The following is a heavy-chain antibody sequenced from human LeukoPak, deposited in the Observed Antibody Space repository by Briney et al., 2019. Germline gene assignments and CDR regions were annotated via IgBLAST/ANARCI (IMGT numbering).Heavy chain of an antibody. D-gene: IGHD2-15*01. V-gene: IGHV1-18*01. CDR1: GYTFTSYG. CDR2: ISPYNGNT. CDR3: ARTYCSGGSCYSSDY. J-gene: IGHJ4*02. Sequence: GASVKVSCKASGYTFTSYGISWVRQAPGQGLEWMGWISPYNGNTNYAQKLQGRVTVTTDTSTSTAYMELRILRSDDTAVYYCARTYCSGGSCYSSDYWGQGTLVTVSS.